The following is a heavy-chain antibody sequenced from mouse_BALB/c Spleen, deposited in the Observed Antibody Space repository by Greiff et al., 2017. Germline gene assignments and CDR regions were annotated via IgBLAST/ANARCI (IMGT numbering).Heavy chain of an antibody. Sequence: VQLQQPGAELVRPGASVKLSCKASGYSFTSYWMNWVKQSHGKSLEWIGRINPYNGDTFYNQKFKGKATLTVDKSSSTAHMELLSLTSEDSAVYYCGRERDYAMDYWGQGTSVTVSS. CDR1: GYSFTSYW. CDR2: INPYNGDT. V-gene: IGHV1-37*01. CDR3: GRERDYAMDY. J-gene: IGHJ4*01.